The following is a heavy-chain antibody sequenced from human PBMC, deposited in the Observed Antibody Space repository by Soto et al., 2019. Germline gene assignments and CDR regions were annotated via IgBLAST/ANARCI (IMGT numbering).Heavy chain of an antibody. V-gene: IGHV1-3*01. CDR3: ASQRDSSSWYAGFDY. CDR1: GYTFTSYA. CDR2: INAGNGNT. D-gene: IGHD6-13*01. Sequence: ASVKVSCKASGYTFTSYAMHWVRQAPGQRLEWMGWINAGNGNTKYSQKFQGRVTITRDTSASTAYMELSSLRSEDTAVYYCASQRDSSSWYAGFDYWGQGTLVTVSS. J-gene: IGHJ4*02.